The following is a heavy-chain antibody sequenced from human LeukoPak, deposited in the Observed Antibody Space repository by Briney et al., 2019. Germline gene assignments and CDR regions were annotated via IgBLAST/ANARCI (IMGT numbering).Heavy chain of an antibody. CDR2: ISSSSSYI. CDR3: ASELPHIPIVGATGGFDY. D-gene: IGHD1-26*01. J-gene: IGHJ4*02. Sequence: PGGSLRLSCAASGFTFSSYSMNWVRQAPGKGLEWVSSISSSSSYIYYADSVKGRFTISRDNAKNSLYLQMNSLRAEDTAVYYCASELPHIPIVGATGGFDYWGQGTLVTVSS. V-gene: IGHV3-21*01. CDR1: GFTFSSYS.